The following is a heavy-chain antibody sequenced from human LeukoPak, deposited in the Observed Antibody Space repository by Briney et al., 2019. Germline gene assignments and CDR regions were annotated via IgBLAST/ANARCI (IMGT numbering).Heavy chain of an antibody. J-gene: IGHJ3*02. CDR2: ISGSGGTT. CDR3: ANTPYYDILTGYYEEAFDI. Sequence: GGSLRLSCAASGFTFSSYAVSWVRQAPGKGLEWFSVISGSGGTTFYADSVKGRFTISRDNSKNTLYLQMNSLRAEDTAVYYCANTPYYDILTGYYEEAFDIWGQGTMVTVSS. CDR1: GFTFSSYA. D-gene: IGHD3-9*01. V-gene: IGHV3-23*01.